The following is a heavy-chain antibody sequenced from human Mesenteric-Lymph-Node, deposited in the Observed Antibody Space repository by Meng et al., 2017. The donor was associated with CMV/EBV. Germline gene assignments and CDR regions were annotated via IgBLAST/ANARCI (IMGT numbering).Heavy chain of an antibody. J-gene: IGHJ4*02. CDR3: ARGGDSGWYFDY. Sequence: LTCAVYGGSCSGYYWSWIRQPPGKGLEWIGEINHSGSTNYNPSLKSRVTISVDTSKNQFSLKLSSVTAADTAVYYCARGGDSGWYFDYWGQGTLVTVSS. CDR1: GGSCSGYY. D-gene: IGHD6-19*01. CDR2: INHSGST. V-gene: IGHV4-34*01.